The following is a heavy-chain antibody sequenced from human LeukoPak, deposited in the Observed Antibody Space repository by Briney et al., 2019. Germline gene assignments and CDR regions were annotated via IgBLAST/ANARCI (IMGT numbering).Heavy chain of an antibody. CDR2: INPNSGGT. Sequence: ASVKVSCKASGYTFTAYYIHWVRQAPEQGLEWMGWINPNSGGTEYAQKFQGRVTLTRDTSINTAYMELSRLRSDDTAVYYCASFYAPDRGIESQNLVTVYWGQGTLVSVSS. CDR1: GYTFTAYY. V-gene: IGHV1-2*02. CDR3: ASFYAPDRGIESQNLVTVY. D-gene: IGHD2/OR15-2a*01. J-gene: IGHJ4*02.